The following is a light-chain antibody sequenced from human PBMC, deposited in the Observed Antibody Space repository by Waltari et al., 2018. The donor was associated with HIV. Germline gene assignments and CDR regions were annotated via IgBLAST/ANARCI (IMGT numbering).Light chain of an antibody. CDR2: GAS. CDR3: QQYGSSPPT. Sequence: EIVLTPSPGTLSLSPGERAALPCRASQSVSSSYLAWYQQKPGQAPRLLIYGASSRATGIPDRFSGSGSGTDFTLTISRLEPEDFAVYYCQQYGSSPPTFGQGTKLEIK. V-gene: IGKV3-20*01. J-gene: IGKJ2*01. CDR1: QSVSSSY.